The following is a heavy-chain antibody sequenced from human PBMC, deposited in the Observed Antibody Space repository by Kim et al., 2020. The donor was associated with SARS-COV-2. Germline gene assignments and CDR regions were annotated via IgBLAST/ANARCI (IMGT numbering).Heavy chain of an antibody. Sequence: SVKVSCKASGGTFSSYAISWVRQAPGQGLEWMGGIIPIFGTANYAQKFQGRVTITADESTSTAYMELSSLRSEDTAVYYCARGMTYYDFWSGGMNAFDIWGQGTMVTVSS. J-gene: IGHJ3*02. CDR3: ARGMTYYDFWSGGMNAFDI. CDR1: GGTFSSYA. D-gene: IGHD3-3*01. CDR2: IIPIFGTA. V-gene: IGHV1-69*13.